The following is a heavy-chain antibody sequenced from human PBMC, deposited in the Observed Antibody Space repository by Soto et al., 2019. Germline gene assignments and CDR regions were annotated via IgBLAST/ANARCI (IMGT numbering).Heavy chain of an antibody. CDR1: GYTFTSYY. J-gene: IGHJ4*02. Sequence: QVQLVQSGAEVKKPGASVKVSCEASGYTFTSYYIHWVRQAPGQGLEWMAIINPSGGGTSFAQRFQGRVTMTRDTSTSTVYMELSSLRSEDTAVYYCARSLHYSFDYWGQGTLVTVSS. D-gene: IGHD4-4*01. CDR3: ARSLHYSFDY. V-gene: IGHV1-46*01. CDR2: INPSGGGT.